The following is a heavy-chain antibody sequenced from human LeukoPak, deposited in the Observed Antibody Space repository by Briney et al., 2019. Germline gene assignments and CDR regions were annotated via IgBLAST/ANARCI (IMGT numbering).Heavy chain of an antibody. CDR3: ARRSTVKYDSSGYWRYFDY. CDR1: GYTFTSYD. Sequence: ASVTVSCKASGYTFTSYDINWVRQATGQGLEWMGWMNPNSGNTGYAQKFQGRVTMTRNTSISTAYMELSSLRSEDTAVYYCARRSTVKYDSSGYWRYFDYWGQGTLVTVSS. V-gene: IGHV1-8*01. CDR2: MNPNSGNT. J-gene: IGHJ4*02. D-gene: IGHD3-22*01.